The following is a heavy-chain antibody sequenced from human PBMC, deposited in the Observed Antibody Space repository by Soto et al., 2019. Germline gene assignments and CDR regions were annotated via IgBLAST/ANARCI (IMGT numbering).Heavy chain of an antibody. V-gene: IGHV1-18*01. CDR1: GYTFTRYG. J-gene: IGHJ5*02. CDR2: ISGYNGDT. D-gene: IGHD3-3*01. CDR3: ARVINYDFWSGYSAIPVSEGWFDP. Sequence: ASVKVSCKASGYTFTRYGISWVRQAPGQGLEWMGWISGYNGDTNYAQKLQGRITMTIDTSTSTAYMELSSLRSEDTAVYYCARVINYDFWSGYSAIPVSEGWFDPWGQGTLVTVSS.